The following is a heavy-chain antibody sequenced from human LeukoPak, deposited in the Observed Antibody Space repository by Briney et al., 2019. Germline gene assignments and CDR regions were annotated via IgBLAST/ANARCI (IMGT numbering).Heavy chain of an antibody. CDR3: ARVSSAVAGSIDY. CDR2: INPNSGGT. V-gene: IGHV1-2*02. CDR1: GYTFTGYY. J-gene: IGHJ4*02. Sequence: ASVKVSCKASGYTFTGYYMHWVRQAPGQGLEWMGWINPNSGGTNYAQKFQGRVTMTRDTSISTAYMELSRLRSDDTAVYYCARVSSAVAGSIDYWGQGTLVTVSS. D-gene: IGHD6-19*01.